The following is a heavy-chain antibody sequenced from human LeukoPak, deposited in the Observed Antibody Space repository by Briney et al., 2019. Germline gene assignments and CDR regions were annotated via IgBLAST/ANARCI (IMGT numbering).Heavy chain of an antibody. J-gene: IGHJ5*02. CDR1: GFTFSSYW. V-gene: IGHV3-74*01. D-gene: IGHD1-26*01. Sequence: GGSLRLSCAASGFTFSSYWMHWVRQAPGKGLVWVSRINSDGSSTYYADSVKGRFTISRDNSKNTLYLQMNSLRAEDTAVYYCAKDRVGTDYNWFDPWGQGTLVTVSS. CDR2: INSDGSST. CDR3: AKDRVGTDYNWFDP.